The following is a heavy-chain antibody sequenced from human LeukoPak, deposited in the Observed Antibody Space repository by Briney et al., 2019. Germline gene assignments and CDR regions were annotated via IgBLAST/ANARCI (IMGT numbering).Heavy chain of an antibody. CDR2: INAGYGNT. CDR1: GYTFTSYA. J-gene: IGHJ4*02. V-gene: IGHV1-3*01. CDR3: ARDPGGSGSYHFFDY. Sequence: ASVKVSCKASGYTFTSYAMHWVRQAPGQRLEWMGWINAGYGNTKYSRKFQGRVTITRDTSASTAYMELSSLRSEDTAAYYCARDPGGSGSYHFFDYWGQGTLVTVSS. D-gene: IGHD3-10*01.